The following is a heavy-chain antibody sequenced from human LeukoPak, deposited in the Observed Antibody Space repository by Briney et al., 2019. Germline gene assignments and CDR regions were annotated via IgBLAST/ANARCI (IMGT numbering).Heavy chain of an antibody. J-gene: IGHJ5*02. CDR3: ARCGGGNPKWFDP. CDR1: GFTFSSYS. V-gene: IGHV3-21*01. CDR2: ITSSSSYI. Sequence: GGSLRLSCAASGFTFSSYSMNWVRQAPGKGLEWVSSITSSSSYIYYADSVKGRFTISRDNARNSLYLQMNSLRAEDTAVYYCARCGGGNPKWFDPWGQGALVTVSS. D-gene: IGHD4-23*01.